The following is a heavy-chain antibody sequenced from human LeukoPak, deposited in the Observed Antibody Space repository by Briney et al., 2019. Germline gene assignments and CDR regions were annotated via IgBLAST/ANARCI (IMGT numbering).Heavy chain of an antibody. CDR2: ISAYNGNT. J-gene: IGHJ5*02. D-gene: IGHD3-10*01. CDR1: GYTLTELS. Sequence: AASVKVSCKVSGYTLTELSMHWVRQAPGQGLEWMGWISAYNGNTNSAQKLQGRVTMTTDTSTSTAYMELRSLRSDDTAVYYCARVSMVRGVNWFDPWGQGTLVTVSS. CDR3: ARVSMVRGVNWFDP. V-gene: IGHV1-18*01.